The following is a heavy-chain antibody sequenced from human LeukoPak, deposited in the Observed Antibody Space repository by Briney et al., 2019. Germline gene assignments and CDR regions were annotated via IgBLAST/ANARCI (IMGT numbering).Heavy chain of an antibody. D-gene: IGHD2-2*01. CDR1: GFTFSDYY. CDR2: ISSSGSTI. V-gene: IGHV3-11*01. J-gene: IGHJ5*02. Sequence: PGGSLRLSCAASGFTFSDYYMSWIRQAPGKGLEWVSYISSSGSTIYYADSVKGRFTISRDNAKNSLYLQMNSLRAEDTAVYYCARDGAIVVVPAARGPPRWFDPWGQGTLVTVSS. CDR3: ARDGAIVVVPAARGPPRWFDP.